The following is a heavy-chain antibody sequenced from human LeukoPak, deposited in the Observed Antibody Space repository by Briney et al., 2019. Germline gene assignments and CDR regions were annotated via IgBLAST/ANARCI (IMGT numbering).Heavy chain of an antibody. D-gene: IGHD3-22*01. J-gene: IGHJ4*02. V-gene: IGHV3-30*18. CDR1: GFTFSSYG. CDR3: AKDAGGSSGYHEDY. Sequence: GGSLRLSCAASGFTFSSYGMHWVRQAPGKGLEWVAVISYDGSNKYYADSVKGRFTISRDNSKNTLYLQMNSLRAEDTAVYYCAKDAGGSSGYHEDYWGQGTLVTVSS. CDR2: ISYDGSNK.